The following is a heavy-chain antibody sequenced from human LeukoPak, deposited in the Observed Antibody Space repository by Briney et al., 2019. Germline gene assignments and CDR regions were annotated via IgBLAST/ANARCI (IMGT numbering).Heavy chain of an antibody. CDR1: GFTFSSYG. CDR3: AKDKMGIVVVPAAPDY. V-gene: IGHV3-30*02. D-gene: IGHD2-2*03. CDR2: IRYDGSNK. J-gene: IGHJ4*02. Sequence: GGPLRLSCAASGFTFSSYGMHWVRQAPGKGLEWVAFIRYDGSNKYYADSVKGRFTISRDNSKNTLYLQMNSLRAEDTAVYYCAKDKMGIVVVPAAPDYWGQGTLVTVSS.